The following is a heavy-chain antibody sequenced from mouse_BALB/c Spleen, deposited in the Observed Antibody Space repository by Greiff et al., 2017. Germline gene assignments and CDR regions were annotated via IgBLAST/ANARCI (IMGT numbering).Heavy chain of an antibody. V-gene: IGHV7-3*02. J-gene: IGHJ1*01. D-gene: IGHD2-10*02. CDR1: GFTFTDYY. Sequence: EVQGVESGGGLVQPGGSLRLSCATSGFTFTDYYMSWVRQPPGKALEWLGFIRNKANGYTTEYSASVKGRFTISRDNSQSILYLQMNTLRAEDSATYYCARDPVSYFDVWGAGTTVTVSS. CDR2: IRNKANGYTT. CDR3: ARDPVSYFDV.